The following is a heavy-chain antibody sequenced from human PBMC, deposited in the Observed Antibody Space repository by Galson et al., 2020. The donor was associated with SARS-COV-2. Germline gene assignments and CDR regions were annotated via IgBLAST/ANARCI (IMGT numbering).Heavy chain of an antibody. D-gene: IGHD3-16*02. CDR1: RFTFTSSA. CDR3: AVTFGGVIELDY. V-gene: IGHV1-58*01. J-gene: IGHJ4*02. Sequence: SVKVSCKASRFTFTSSAVQWVRQARGQRLEWIGWIVVGSGNTNYAQKFQERVTITRDMSTSTAYMELSSLRSEDTAVYYGAVTFGGVIELDYWGQGTLVTVSS. CDR2: IVVGSGNT.